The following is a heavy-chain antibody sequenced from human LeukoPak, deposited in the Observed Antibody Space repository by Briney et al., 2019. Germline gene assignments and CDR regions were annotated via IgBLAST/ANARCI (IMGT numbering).Heavy chain of an antibody. CDR1: GFTFSSYA. CDR3: ARGLAPSTNFDY. V-gene: IGHV3-30*04. Sequence: GGSLRLSCAASGFTFSSYAMPWVRQAPGKGLEWVAVISYDGSNKYYADSVKGRFTISRDNSKNTLYLQMNSLRAEDTAVYYCARGLAPSTNFDYWGQGTLVTVSS. D-gene: IGHD3-3*02. J-gene: IGHJ4*02. CDR2: ISYDGSNK.